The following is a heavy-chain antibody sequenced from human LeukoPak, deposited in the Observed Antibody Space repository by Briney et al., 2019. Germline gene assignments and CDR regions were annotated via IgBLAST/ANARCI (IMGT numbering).Heavy chain of an antibody. CDR2: ISYDGSNK. D-gene: IGHD2-21*01. Sequence: GGSLRLSCAASGFTFSSYAMHWVRQAPGKGLEWVAVISYDGSNKYYADSVKGRFTISRDNAKNSLYLQMNSLRAEDTAVYYCARPLLADDAFDIWGQGTTVTVSS. CDR3: ARPLLADDAFDI. CDR1: GFTFSSYA. J-gene: IGHJ3*02. V-gene: IGHV3-30-3*01.